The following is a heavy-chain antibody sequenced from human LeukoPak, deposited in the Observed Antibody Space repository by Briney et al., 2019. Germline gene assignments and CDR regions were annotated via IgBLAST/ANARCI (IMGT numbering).Heavy chain of an antibody. CDR1: GFTYSSYW. V-gene: IGHV3-74*01. D-gene: IGHD3-10*01. CDR2: INSDGSST. J-gene: IGHJ5*02. Sequence: PGGSLRLSCAASGFTYSSYWMHWVRQAPGKALVWVSRINSDGSSTSYADSVEGRFTISRDNAKNPLYLQMNSLTAEDTPVYYCARDDYYGSGSYYSWGQGTLVTVSS. CDR3: ARDDYYGSGSYYS.